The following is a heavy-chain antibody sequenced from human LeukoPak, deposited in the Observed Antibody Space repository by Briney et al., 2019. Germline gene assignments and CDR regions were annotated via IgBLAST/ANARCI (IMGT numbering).Heavy chain of an antibody. CDR2: IIPIFGTA. CDR1: GGTFSSYA. V-gene: IGHV1-69*13. Sequence: GASVKVSCKASGGTFSSYASSWVRQAPGQGLERMGGIIPIFGTANYAQKFQGRVTITEDESTSTAYMELSSLRSEDTAVYYCAYYGSGSPLMIYGMDVWGKGTTVTVSS. CDR3: AYYGSGSPLMIYGMDV. J-gene: IGHJ6*04. D-gene: IGHD3-10*01.